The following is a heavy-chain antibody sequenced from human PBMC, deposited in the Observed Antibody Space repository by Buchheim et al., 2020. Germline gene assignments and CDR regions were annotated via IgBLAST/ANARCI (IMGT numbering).Heavy chain of an antibody. J-gene: IGHJ4*02. V-gene: IGHV3-7*01. CDR2: IFQDGIKK. Sequence: EVQLVESGGGLVQPGGSLRLSCAASGFTLSNYWMSWVRQAPGKGLEWVANIFQDGIKKHYVDSVKGRFTISRDNAKNSLYLQMNSLRAEDTAVYYCARVRYYYDSSGYYYDYFDYWGQGTL. D-gene: IGHD3-22*01. CDR1: GFTLSNYW. CDR3: ARVRYYYDSSGYYYDYFDY.